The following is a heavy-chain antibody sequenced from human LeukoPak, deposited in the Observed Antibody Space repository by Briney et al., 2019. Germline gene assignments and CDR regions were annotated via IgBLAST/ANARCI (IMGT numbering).Heavy chain of an antibody. J-gene: IGHJ6*04. CDR2: ISSSSGTM. D-gene: IGHD5-12*01. V-gene: IGHV3-48*03. CDR3: AKGRGYYYYGMDV. CDR1: GFTFSSYE. Sequence: GGSLRLSCAASGFTFSSYEMNWVRQAPGKGLEWVSYISSSSGTMYYADSVKGRFTISRDNAKNSLYLQMNSLRAEDTAVYYCAKGRGYYYYGMDVWGKGTTVTVSS.